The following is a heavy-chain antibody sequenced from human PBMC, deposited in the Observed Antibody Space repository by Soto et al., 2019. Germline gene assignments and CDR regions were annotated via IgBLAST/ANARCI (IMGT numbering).Heavy chain of an antibody. CDR1: RYTFTSYG. V-gene: IGHV1-18*01. CDR2: INTYTGNT. CDR3: ARDEKGNELYYYARDV. D-gene: IGHD1-1*01. Sequence: GASVKVSCKASRYTFTSYGVSWVRQAPGQGLQWMGWINTYTGNTEYAQNFQDRVTLTTDKGTSTAYMELRSLRPDDTAVYYCARDEKGNELYYYARDVWGKGTTVTVPS. J-gene: IGHJ6*04.